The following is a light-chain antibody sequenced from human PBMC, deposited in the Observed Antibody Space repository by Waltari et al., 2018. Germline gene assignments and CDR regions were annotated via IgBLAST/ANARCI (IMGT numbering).Light chain of an antibody. Sequence: EIVLTQSPATLSLSPGERATLSCRASQRVSSYLAWYQQKPGQAPWLLIYDTFNRATGIPARFSGSGYGTDFTLTISSLEPEDFAVYYCQQRSNWPPTFGGGTKVEIK. CDR3: QQRSNWPPT. J-gene: IGKJ4*01. V-gene: IGKV3-11*01. CDR1: QRVSSY. CDR2: DTF.